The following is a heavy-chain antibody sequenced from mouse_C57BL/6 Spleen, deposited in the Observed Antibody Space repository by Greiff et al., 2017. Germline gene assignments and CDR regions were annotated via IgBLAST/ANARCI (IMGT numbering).Heavy chain of an antibody. CDR3: ARFPIYYYGSDWYFDV. J-gene: IGHJ1*03. CDR1: GYAFSSSW. V-gene: IGHV1-82*01. CDR2: IYPGDGDT. D-gene: IGHD1-1*01. Sequence: QVQLQQSGPELVKPGASVKISCKASGYAFSSSWMNWVKQRPGKGLEWIGRIYPGDGDTNYNGKFKGKATLTADKSSSTAYMQLSSLTSEDSAVYFCARFPIYYYGSDWYFDVWGTGTTVTVSS.